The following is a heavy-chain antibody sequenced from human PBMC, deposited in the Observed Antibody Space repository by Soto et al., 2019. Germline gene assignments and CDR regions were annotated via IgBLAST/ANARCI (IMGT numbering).Heavy chain of an antibody. D-gene: IGHD2-15*01. J-gene: IGHJ4*02. CDR3: ARDAALPGETDRFDY. CDR2: VYQNGLT. CDR1: GDSIVNNVC. Sequence: PSETLSLTCAVSGDSIVNNVCLSLFRHPPGKGLEWIGEVYQNGLTDSNPSLQGRVTMSADMSKNQFSLKVTSVTAADTAIYYCARDAALPGETDRFDYWGQGILVTVSS. V-gene: IGHV4-4*02.